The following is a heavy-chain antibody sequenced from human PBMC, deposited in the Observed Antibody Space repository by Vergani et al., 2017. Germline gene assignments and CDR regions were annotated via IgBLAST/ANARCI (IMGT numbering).Heavy chain of an antibody. J-gene: IGHJ1*01. CDR3: ATKSCGTPGCQIGYFRE. Sequence: VQLVESGGGLVQPGGSLRLSCVASGFTFRPYTMNWVRQGPGKGLEWVAVISYDGTQKYYADSVKGRFTISRDNSKSTLYLQMNSLRTEDTAVYYCATKSCGTPGCQIGYFREWGQGTLVTVSS. CDR2: ISYDGTQK. CDR1: GFTFRPYT. V-gene: IGHV3-30*03. D-gene: IGHD1-1*01.